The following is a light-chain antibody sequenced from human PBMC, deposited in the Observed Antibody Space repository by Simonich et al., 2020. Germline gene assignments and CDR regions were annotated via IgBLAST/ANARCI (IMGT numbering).Light chain of an antibody. Sequence: DIVMTQSPDSLAVSLGERATINCKSSQSVLYSSNNKNYLAWYQQKPGQPPKLLIYLASTRESGFPERFSGSGSGTDFTLTISSLQAEDVAVYYCQQYYSTPWTFGQGTKVEIK. V-gene: IGKV4-1*01. CDR1: QSVLYSSNNKNY. J-gene: IGKJ1*01. CDR2: LAS. CDR3: QQYYSTPWT.